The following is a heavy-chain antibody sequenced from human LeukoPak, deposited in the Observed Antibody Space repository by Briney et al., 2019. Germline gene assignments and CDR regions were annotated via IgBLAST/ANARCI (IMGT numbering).Heavy chain of an antibody. D-gene: IGHD3-22*01. J-gene: IGHJ4*02. CDR1: GFNFRSYC. CDR3: AKNPPGSGYLPIDY. V-gene: IGHV3-30*18. Sequence: QTWGALGLFLGGPGFNFRSYCKHLGRQGPGQGLGGGGVISYDGSNKYYADSVKGRFTISRDNSKNTLYLQMNSLRAEDTAVYYCAKNPPGSGYLPIDYWGQGTLVTVSS. CDR2: ISYDGSNK.